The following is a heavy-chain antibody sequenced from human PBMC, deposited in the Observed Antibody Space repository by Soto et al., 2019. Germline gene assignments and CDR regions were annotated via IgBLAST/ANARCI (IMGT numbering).Heavy chain of an antibody. CDR1: GGTFSSYA. D-gene: IGHD2-21*02. V-gene: IGHV1-8*02. J-gene: IGHJ3*02. CDR2: MNPNSGNT. Sequence: ASVKVSCKASGGTFSSYAISWVRQAPGQGLEWMGWMNPNSGNTGYAQKFQGRVTMTRNTSISTAYMELSSLRSEDTAVYYCARLAYCGGDCYSAAFDIWGQGTIVTVSS. CDR3: ARLAYCGGDCYSAAFDI.